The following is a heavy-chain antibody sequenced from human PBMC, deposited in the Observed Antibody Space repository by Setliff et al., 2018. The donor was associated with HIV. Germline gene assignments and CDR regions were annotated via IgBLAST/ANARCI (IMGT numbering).Heavy chain of an antibody. D-gene: IGHD2-21*02. J-gene: IGHJ6*03. CDR1: GGSISGYY. V-gene: IGHV4-39*01. CDR3: ARGAPGGYCGGDCYFQGDYQYYYYMDV. Sequence: SETLSLTCTVSGGSISGYYWGWVRQPPGKGLEWVGSIYHSGATYYNPSLKSRVTMSVDTSKNQFSLKLTSLTAADTAVYYCARGAPGGYCGGDCYFQGDYQYYYYMDVWGNGTTVTVSS. CDR2: IYHSGAT.